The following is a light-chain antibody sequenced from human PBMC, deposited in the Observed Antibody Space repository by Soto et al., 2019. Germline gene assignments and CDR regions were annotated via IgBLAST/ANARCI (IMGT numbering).Light chain of an antibody. CDR1: SSNIGNNY. J-gene: IGLJ1*01. CDR2: ENN. V-gene: IGLV1-51*02. Sequence: QSVLTQPPSVSAAPGQKVTISCSGSSSNIGNNYVSWYQQLPGTAPKLLIYENNKRPSGIPDRFSGSKSGTSATLGITGFQTGDEADYYCGTWDSSLSAEVFGTGTKVTV. CDR3: GTWDSSLSAEV.